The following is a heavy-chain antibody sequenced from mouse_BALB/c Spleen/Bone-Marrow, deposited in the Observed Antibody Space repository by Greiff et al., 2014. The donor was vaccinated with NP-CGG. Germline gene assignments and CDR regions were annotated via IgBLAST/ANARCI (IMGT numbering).Heavy chain of an antibody. J-gene: IGHJ2*01. CDR3: ARDYYGSRYYFDY. CDR1: GYAFSSYW. D-gene: IGHD1-1*01. Sequence: QVQLQQSGAELVRPGSSVKISCKASGYAFSSYWMNWVKQRPGQGLEWIGQIYPGDGDTNYNGKFKGKATLTADKSSSTAYMQLXXXXXXDSAVYFCARDYYGSRYYFDYWGQGTTLTVSS. V-gene: IGHV1-80*01. CDR2: IYPGDGDT.